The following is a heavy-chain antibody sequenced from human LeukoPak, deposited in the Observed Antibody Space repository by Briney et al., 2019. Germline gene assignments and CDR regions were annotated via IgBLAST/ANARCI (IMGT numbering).Heavy chain of an antibody. CDR3: ARVSSGSYYFDS. CDR2: IYHSGST. CDR1: GGSISSSNW. J-gene: IGHJ4*02. D-gene: IGHD1-26*01. V-gene: IGHV4-4*02. Sequence: SETLSLTCAISGGSISSSNWWSWVRQPPGKGLEWIGEIYHSGSTNYSPSPKSRVTISVDKSKNQFSLKVTSVTAADTAVYYCARVSSGSYYFDSWGQGTLVTVSS.